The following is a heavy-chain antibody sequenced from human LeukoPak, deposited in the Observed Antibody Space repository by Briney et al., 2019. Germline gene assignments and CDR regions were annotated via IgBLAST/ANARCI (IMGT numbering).Heavy chain of an antibody. CDR1: GGSISSYY. CDR2: IYYSGST. CDR3: VCGGGSFDY. J-gene: IGHJ4*02. Sequence: SGTLSLTCTVSGGSISSYYWSWIRQPPGEGLEWIGYIYYSGSTNYNPSLKSRVTISVDTSKNQFSLKLSSVTAADTAVYYCVCGGGSFDYWGQGTLVTVSS. V-gene: IGHV4-59*12. D-gene: IGHD2-21*01.